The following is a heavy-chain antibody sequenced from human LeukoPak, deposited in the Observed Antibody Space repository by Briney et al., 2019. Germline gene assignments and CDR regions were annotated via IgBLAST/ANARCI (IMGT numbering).Heavy chain of an antibody. D-gene: IGHD3-3*01. Sequence: ASVKISCKASGYTFTGYYMHWVRQAPGQGLEWMGRIKPNSGGTNYAQKFQGRVTMTRDTSISTAYMELSRLRSDDTAVYYCASGRFLEWLLLSWGQGTLVTVSS. V-gene: IGHV1-2*06. CDR1: GYTFTGYY. J-gene: IGHJ4*02. CDR3: ASGRFLEWLLLS. CDR2: IKPNSGGT.